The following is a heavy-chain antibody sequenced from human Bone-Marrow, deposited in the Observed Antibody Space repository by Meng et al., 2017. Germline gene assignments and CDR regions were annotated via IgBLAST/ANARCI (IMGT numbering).Heavy chain of an antibody. CDR3: ARAAYDIWSGYAP. V-gene: IGHV4-4*02. Sequence: GQVQGPGPGLVKPSGTLALPCAVSGASIGSSHRGGWVRQPPGKGLEWIGEIYHDGSTNYTPSLKSRVTISVDKSKNQFSLKLSSVTAADTAVYYCARAAYDIWSGYAPWGQGSLVTVSS. CDR1: GASIGSSHR. CDR2: IYHDGST. J-gene: IGHJ5*02. D-gene: IGHD3-3*01.